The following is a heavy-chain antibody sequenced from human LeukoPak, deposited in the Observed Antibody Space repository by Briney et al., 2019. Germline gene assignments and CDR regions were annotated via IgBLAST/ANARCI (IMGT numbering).Heavy chain of an antibody. CDR2: ISWNSGSI. D-gene: IGHD1-7*01. CDR1: GFTFDDYA. V-gene: IGHV3-9*03. J-gene: IGHJ3*02. CDR3: AKDIGWNYERRAFDI. Sequence: GRSLRLSCAASGFTFDDYAMHWVRQAPGKGLEWVSGISWNSGSICYADSVKGRFTISRDNAKNSLYLQMNSLRAEDMALYYCAKDIGWNYERRAFDIWGQGTMVTVSS.